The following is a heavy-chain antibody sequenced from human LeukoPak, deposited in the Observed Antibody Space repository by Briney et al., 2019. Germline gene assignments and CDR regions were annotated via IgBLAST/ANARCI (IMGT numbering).Heavy chain of an antibody. Sequence: PGGSLRLSCAASGFTFDDYAMHWVRQAPGKGLEWVSGISWNSGSIGYADSVKGRFTISRDNAKNSLYLQMNSLRAEDTALYYCAKDIRYLERLGESFPPSFDYWGQGTLVTVSS. CDR3: AKDIRYLERLGESFPPSFDY. CDR1: GFTFDDYA. D-gene: IGHD3-16*01. J-gene: IGHJ4*02. V-gene: IGHV3-9*01. CDR2: ISWNSGSI.